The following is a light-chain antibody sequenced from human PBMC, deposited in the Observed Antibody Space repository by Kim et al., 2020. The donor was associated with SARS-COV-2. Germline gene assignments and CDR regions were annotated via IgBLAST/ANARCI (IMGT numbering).Light chain of an antibody. V-gene: IGKV1-39*01. Sequence: ASVGDRVTITCRASQSISSYLNWYQQKPGKAPKLLIYAASSLQSVVPSRVSGSGSGTDFTLTISSLQPEDFSTYYCQQSYSTPWTFGQGTKVDIK. CDR3: QQSYSTPWT. CDR2: AAS. CDR1: QSISSY. J-gene: IGKJ1*01.